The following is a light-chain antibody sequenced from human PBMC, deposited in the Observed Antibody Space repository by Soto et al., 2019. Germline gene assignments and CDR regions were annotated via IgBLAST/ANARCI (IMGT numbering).Light chain of an antibody. CDR2: WAS. Sequence: DIVMTQSPDSLAVSLGERATINCKSSQSVLYSSNNKNYLAWYQQKPGQPPKLLIYWASTRESGVPDRFSGSGSGTDCTLPISSLQAEDVAVYYCQHYYSTPRTFGQGTKVEIK. J-gene: IGKJ1*01. CDR3: QHYYSTPRT. CDR1: QSVLYSSNNKNY. V-gene: IGKV4-1*01.